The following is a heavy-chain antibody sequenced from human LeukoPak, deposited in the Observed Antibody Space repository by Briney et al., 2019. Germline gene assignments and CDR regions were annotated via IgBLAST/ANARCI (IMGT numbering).Heavy chain of an antibody. D-gene: IGHD5-12*01. J-gene: IGHJ4*02. V-gene: IGHV4-59*08. CDR1: GGSINTFY. CDR2: ISYSGNT. CDR3: ARRVLGRAYDHFDY. Sequence: SETLSLTCTVSGGSINTFYWSWIRQPPGKGLEWIGYISYSGNTNYNPSLKSRVTISVDTSKNEFSLKLSSVTAADTAVYYCARRVLGRAYDHFDYWGQGTLVTVSS.